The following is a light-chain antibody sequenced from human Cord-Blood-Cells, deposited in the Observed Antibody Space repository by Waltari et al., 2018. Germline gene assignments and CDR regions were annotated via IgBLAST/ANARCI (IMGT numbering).Light chain of an antibody. J-gene: IGLJ3*02. V-gene: IGLV3-1*01. CDR2: QDS. CDR1: KLGDKY. Sequence: SYELTQPPSVSVSPGQTASITCSGDKLGDKYACWYQQKPGQSPVLVIYQDSKRPSGIPEGFSGSNSGNTATLTISGTQAMDEADYYCQAWDSSTNWVFGGGTKLTVL. CDR3: QAWDSSTNWV.